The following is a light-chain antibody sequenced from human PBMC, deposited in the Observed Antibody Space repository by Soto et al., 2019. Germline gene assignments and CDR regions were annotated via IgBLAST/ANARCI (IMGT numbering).Light chain of an antibody. CDR2: EGS. CDR1: SSDVGIYNF. Sequence: QSALTQPASVSGSPGQSITISCTGTSSDVGIYNFVSWYQQHPGKAPKLMIYEGSKRPSGVSNRFSGSKSGNTASLTISGLQAEDEADYYCCSYAGSSTVVFGTGTKLTVL. CDR3: CSYAGSSTVV. V-gene: IGLV2-23*01. J-gene: IGLJ1*01.